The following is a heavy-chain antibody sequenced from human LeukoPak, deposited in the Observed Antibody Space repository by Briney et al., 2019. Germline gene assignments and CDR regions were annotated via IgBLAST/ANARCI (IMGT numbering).Heavy chain of an antibody. CDR1: GYTFTSHG. CDR2: ISAYNGNT. Sequence: ASVNVSCKASGYTFTSHGISWVRPAPGQGLEWMGLISAYNGNTNYAQKLQGRVTMTTDTSTSTAYMELRRLRSDDTSVYYCARDWGNDDFDYWGQGTLVTVSS. V-gene: IGHV1-18*01. J-gene: IGHJ4*02. CDR3: ARDWGNDDFDY. D-gene: IGHD1-1*01.